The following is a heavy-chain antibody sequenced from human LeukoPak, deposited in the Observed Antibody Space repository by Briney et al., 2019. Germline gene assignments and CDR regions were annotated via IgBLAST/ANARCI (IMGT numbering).Heavy chain of an antibody. CDR3: ARDRDWSFDY. CDR1: RISFMCGN. Sequence: AAPRLFYAAYRISFMCGNRKGVGRGPGKKEEWVAHIRGTSSAMNYAASVRGRFTISRDNAKNALFLEMSSLRAEDTAVYYCARDRDWSFDYWGQGTLVTVSS. J-gene: IGHJ4*02. V-gene: IGHV3-48*04. CDR2: IRGTSSAM. D-gene: IGHD3-9*01.